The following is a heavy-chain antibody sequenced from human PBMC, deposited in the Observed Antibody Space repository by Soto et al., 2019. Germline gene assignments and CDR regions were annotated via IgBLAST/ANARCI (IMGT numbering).Heavy chain of an antibody. CDR3: AGWGGHDYNY. V-gene: IGHV3-7*03. D-gene: IGHD4-4*01. Sequence: EVQLLGSGGGLVQPGGSLRLSCVGSGFTFSTYWMNWVRQAPGKGLEWVANINPDGNVGTYVDSVRGRFTTSRDNAKNSLYLQMNSLRADDPAVYFCAGWGGHDYNYWGQGIMVTVSS. CDR1: GFTFSTYW. CDR2: INPDGNVG. J-gene: IGHJ4*02.